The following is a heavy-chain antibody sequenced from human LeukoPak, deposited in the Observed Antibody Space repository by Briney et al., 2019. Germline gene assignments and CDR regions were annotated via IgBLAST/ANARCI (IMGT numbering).Heavy chain of an antibody. CDR2: IKPNTADT. CDR1: GYIFTGYY. V-gene: IGHV1-2*02. Sequence: ASVKVSCQASGYIFTGYYIHWVRQAPGQGLEWMGWIKPNTADTKYAQNFRGRVTMTRDTSTSTAYMELSRLTSDDTAVYHCAREGEGYNYFDYWGQGTLVTVSS. CDR3: AREGEGYNYFDY. D-gene: IGHD5-24*01. J-gene: IGHJ4*02.